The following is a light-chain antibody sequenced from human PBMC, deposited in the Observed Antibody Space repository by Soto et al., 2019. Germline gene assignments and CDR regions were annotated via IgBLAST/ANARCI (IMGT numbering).Light chain of an antibody. Sequence: EIVLTQSPGTLSLSPGERATLSCRASQSVTSSYLAWYQLKPGQAPRLLIYGASSRAISIPDRFSGSGSGTDFTLTISRLDPEDFAVYFCQQYGSSPRTFGQGTKVEIK. V-gene: IGKV3-20*01. CDR3: QQYGSSPRT. CDR1: QSVTSSY. J-gene: IGKJ1*01. CDR2: GAS.